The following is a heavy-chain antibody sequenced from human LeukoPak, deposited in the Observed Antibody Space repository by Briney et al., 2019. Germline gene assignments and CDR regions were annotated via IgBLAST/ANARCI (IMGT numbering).Heavy chain of an antibody. CDR2: IWYDGSND. CDR3: VRNTVSDDGFDI. D-gene: IGHD4-17*01. J-gene: IGHJ3*02. Sequence: GRSLRLSCAASVFTFSIFGMRWVREAPGKGRGWVTVIWYDGSNDKYAGGVIDRLISSRDNYTNTLYVQLNSLRGEDIAVYYCVRNTVSDDGFDIWGQGTMVTVSP. V-gene: IGHV3-33*01. CDR1: VFTFSIFG.